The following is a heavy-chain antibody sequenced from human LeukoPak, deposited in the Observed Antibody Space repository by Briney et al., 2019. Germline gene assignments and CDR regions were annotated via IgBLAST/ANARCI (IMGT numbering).Heavy chain of an antibody. V-gene: IGHV3-23*01. J-gene: IGHJ4*02. CDR3: ARDGRYISDY. Sequence: PGGSLRLSCAASGFTFSNYAMSWVRQAPGKGLEWVSGISGSSGSTYNADSVKGRFTISRDNSKNTLHLQVNSLRAEDTAVYYCARDGRYISDYWGQGTLVIVSS. D-gene: IGHD1-26*01. CDR2: ISGSSGST. CDR1: GFTFSNYA.